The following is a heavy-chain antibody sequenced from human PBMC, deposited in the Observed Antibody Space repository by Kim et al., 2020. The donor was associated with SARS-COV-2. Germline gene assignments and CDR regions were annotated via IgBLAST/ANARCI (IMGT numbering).Heavy chain of an antibody. D-gene: IGHD3-22*01. CDR3: ARHPYDASSYFDY. Sequence: GGSLRLSCAGSGFTFRNYWMAWVRQIPGKGLEWVANINQIGSVEHFLDSVKGRFTLSRDNGKNSVFLQMDSLRVEDTAVYHCARHPYDASSYFDYWGQGTLVTVSS. CDR1: GFTFRNYW. V-gene: IGHV3-7*01. CDR2: INQIGSVE. J-gene: IGHJ4*02.